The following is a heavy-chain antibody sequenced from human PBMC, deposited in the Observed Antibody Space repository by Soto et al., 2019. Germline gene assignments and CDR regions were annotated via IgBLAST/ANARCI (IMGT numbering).Heavy chain of an antibody. CDR1: GFTFSDYY. CDR2: ISSSGSTI. Sequence: GGSLRLSCAASGFTFSDYYMSWIRQAPGKGLEWVSYISSSGSTIYYADSVKGRFTISRDNAKNSLYLQMNSLRAEDTAVYYCARDPPYDFWSGSRKYFDYWGQGTLVTVSS. D-gene: IGHD3-3*01. CDR3: ARDPPYDFWSGSRKYFDY. V-gene: IGHV3-11*01. J-gene: IGHJ4*02.